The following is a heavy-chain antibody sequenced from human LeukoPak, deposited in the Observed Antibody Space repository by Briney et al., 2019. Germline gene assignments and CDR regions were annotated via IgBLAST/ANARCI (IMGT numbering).Heavy chain of an antibody. CDR1: GFTLRSYA. Sequence: PGGSLRLSCAASGFTLRSYAMSWVRQAPGKGLEWVSVFYSGNSTYYADSVRGRFTMSRDNSKNTLHLQMNSLRGEDTAVYYCARELYTSSRGFDSWGQGTLVTVSS. D-gene: IGHD6-13*01. J-gene: IGHJ4*02. V-gene: IGHV3-66*01. CDR3: ARELYTSSRGFDS. CDR2: FYSGNST.